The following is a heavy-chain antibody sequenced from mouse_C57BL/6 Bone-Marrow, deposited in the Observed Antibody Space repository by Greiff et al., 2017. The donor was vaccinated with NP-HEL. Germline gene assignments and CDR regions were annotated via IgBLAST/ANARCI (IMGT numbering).Heavy chain of an antibody. J-gene: IGHJ4*01. CDR3: ARSRIYYGSSYDAMDD. D-gene: IGHD1-1*01. CDR2: IDPYSGGT. CDR1: GYTFTSYW. V-gene: IGHV1-72*01. Sequence: QVQLQQPGAELVKPGASVKLSCKASGYTFTSYWMHWVKQRPGRGLEWIGRIDPYSGGTKYNEKFKSKATLTVDKPSSTAYMQLSSLTSEDSAVYYCARSRIYYGSSYDAMDDWGQGTSVTVSS.